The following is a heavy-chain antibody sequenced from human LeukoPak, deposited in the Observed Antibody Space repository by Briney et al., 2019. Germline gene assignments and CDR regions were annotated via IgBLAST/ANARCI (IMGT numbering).Heavy chain of an antibody. V-gene: IGHV4-61*08. D-gene: IGHD2-15*01. CDR2: IYYSGST. J-gene: IGHJ3*02. CDR3: ARGRYCSADICSGGDAFDI. Sequence: SETPSLTCTVSGGSISSGGYYWSWIRQHPGKGLEWIGYIYYSGSTNYNPSLKSRVTMSVDTSKNQFSLKLSSVTAADTAVYYCARGRYCSADICSGGDAFDIWGQGTMVSVSS. CDR1: GGSISSGGYY.